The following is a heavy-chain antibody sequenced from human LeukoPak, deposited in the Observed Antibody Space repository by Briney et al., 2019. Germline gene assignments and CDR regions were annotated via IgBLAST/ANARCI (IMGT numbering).Heavy chain of an antibody. J-gene: IGHJ4*02. Sequence: PGGSLRLSCAASGFTFSTNYMSWVRQAPGKELEWVSVIYSGGSPYYADSVKGRFTISRDNSKNTLYLQMNSLRAEDTAVYYCARDLNYYDSSGYGHWGQGTLVTVSS. D-gene: IGHD3-22*01. CDR3: ARDLNYYDSSGYGH. CDR2: IYSGGSP. CDR1: GFTFSTNY. V-gene: IGHV3-53*01.